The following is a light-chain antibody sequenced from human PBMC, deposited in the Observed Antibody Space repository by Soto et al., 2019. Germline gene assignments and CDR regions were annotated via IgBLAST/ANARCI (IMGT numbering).Light chain of an antibody. CDR2: GAS. CDR1: QTVSSVH. Sequence: EIVLTQSPGTLSLSPGERATLSCRASQTVSSVHLAWYQQKPGQAPRRLIFGASFRATGIPDRFSGSGSGTDFTLTISSLQPEDFATYFCQQSYNTPWTFGQGTKVDIK. V-gene: IGKV3-20*01. J-gene: IGKJ1*01. CDR3: QQSYNTPWT.